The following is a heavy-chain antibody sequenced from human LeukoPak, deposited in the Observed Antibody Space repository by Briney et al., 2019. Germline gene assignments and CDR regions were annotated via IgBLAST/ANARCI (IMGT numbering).Heavy chain of an antibody. Sequence: PSQTLSLTCTVSGGSISSGGYYWSWIRQHPGKGLEWIGYIYYSGSTNYNPSLKSRVTISVDTSKNQFSLKLSSVTAADTAVYYCARDGLAKAAAGNYWGQGTLVTVSS. CDR1: GGSISSGGYY. J-gene: IGHJ4*02. CDR2: IYYSGST. V-gene: IGHV4-31*03. CDR3: ARDGLAKAAAGNY. D-gene: IGHD6-13*01.